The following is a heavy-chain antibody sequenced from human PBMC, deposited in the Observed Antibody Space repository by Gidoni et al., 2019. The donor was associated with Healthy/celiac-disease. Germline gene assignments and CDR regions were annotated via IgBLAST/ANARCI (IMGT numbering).Heavy chain of an antibody. V-gene: IGHV3-23*01. CDR2: ISGSGGST. J-gene: IGHJ4*02. Sequence: EVQLLESGGGLVQPGGSLRLSCAASGFTFSSYAMSWVRQAPGKGLEWVSAISGSGGSTYYADSVKGRFTISRDNSKNTLYLQMNSLRAEDTAVYYCAKSFDIVVVPAAVTFDYWGQGTLVTVSS. CDR1: GFTFSSYA. CDR3: AKSFDIVVVPAAVTFDY. D-gene: IGHD2-2*01.